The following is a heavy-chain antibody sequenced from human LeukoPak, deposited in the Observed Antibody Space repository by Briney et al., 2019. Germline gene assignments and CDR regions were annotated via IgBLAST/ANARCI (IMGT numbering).Heavy chain of an antibody. CDR2: IDDGGNT. J-gene: IGHJ3*02. V-gene: IGHV4-34*01. Sequence: SEALSLTCSVYGGSFSDYFWSWIRQSPGKGLEWIGEIDDGGNTNYNPSLMSRVIVSMEKSKKQFSLVMRSVAAADTAVYYCARFSRITWGDWGDAFDIWGQGTTVIVSS. CDR3: ARFSRITWGDWGDAFDI. CDR1: GGSFSDYF. D-gene: IGHD2-21*02.